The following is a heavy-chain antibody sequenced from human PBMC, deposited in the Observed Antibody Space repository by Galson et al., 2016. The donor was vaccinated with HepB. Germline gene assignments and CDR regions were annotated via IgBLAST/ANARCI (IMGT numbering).Heavy chain of an antibody. CDR1: GFTFSSSG. CDR2: ISYDGSKK. CDR3: AREAGGSYYAYWYFDL. Sequence: SLRLSCAASGFTFSSSGMHWVRQAPGKGLEWVALISYDGSKKYYADSVKGRSAMSRDNSKNTLNLQMNSLRVEDTAVYYCAREAGGSYYAYWYFDLWGRGTLVTVSS. J-gene: IGHJ2*01. D-gene: IGHD1-26*01. V-gene: IGHV3-30*19.